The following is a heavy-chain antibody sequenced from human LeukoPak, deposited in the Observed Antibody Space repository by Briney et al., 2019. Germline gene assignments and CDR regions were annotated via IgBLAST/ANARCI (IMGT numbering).Heavy chain of an antibody. CDR3: ARVSCGGDCRGHYYHYYMDV. D-gene: IGHD2-21*02. CDR1: GGSVSSYY. Sequence: SETLSLTCTVSGGSVSSYYWSWIRQTPEKGLEWIGYMSYSGRTDYGPSLKSRVTMSVDTSKNQFSLKMSYVTAADTGVYYCARVSCGGDCRGHYYHYYMDVWGKGTTVTISS. J-gene: IGHJ6*03. CDR2: MSYSGRT. V-gene: IGHV4-59*02.